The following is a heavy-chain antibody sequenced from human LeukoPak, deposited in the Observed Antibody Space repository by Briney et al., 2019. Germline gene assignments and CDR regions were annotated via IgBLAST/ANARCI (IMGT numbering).Heavy chain of an antibody. CDR2: IWYDGSNK. CDR1: GFTFSSYG. V-gene: IGHV3-33*01. Sequence: GRSLRLSCAASGFTFSSYGMHWVRQAPGKGLEWVAVIWYDGSNKYYADSVKGRFTISRDNSKNTLYLQMNSLRAEDTAVYYCASESGSYYGSGSYDYWGQGTLVTVSS. CDR3: ASESGSYYGSGSYDY. J-gene: IGHJ4*02. D-gene: IGHD3-10*01.